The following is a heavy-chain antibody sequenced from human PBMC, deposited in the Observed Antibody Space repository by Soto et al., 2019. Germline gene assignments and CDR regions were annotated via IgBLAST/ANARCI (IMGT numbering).Heavy chain of an antibody. CDR3: AKDVGQQLVLNYGMDV. Sequence: QVQLVESGGGVIQPGTSLSLSCGSSGFTFRSFGMDWVRQAPGKGLEWVAVVSYDGNHKYYADSVTGRFTVSRDNAKNMLYLQMNSLRGEDTAVYYCAKDVGQQLVLNYGMDVWGQGTTVTVSS. V-gene: IGHV3-30*18. CDR2: VSYDGNHK. CDR1: GFTFRSFG. D-gene: IGHD6-13*01. J-gene: IGHJ6*02.